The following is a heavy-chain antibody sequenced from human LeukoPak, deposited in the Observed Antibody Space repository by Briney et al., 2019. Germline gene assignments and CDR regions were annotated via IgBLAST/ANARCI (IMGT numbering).Heavy chain of an antibody. CDR1: GFTFSSYA. J-gene: IGHJ4*02. Sequence: GGSLRLSCAASGFTFSSYAMSWVRQAPGKGLEWVSAISGSGGSTYNADSVKGRFTISRDNSKNTLYLQMNSLRAEDTAVYYCAEDRGPVRQLLAWGQGTLVTVSS. D-gene: IGHD6-13*01. CDR2: ISGSGGST. CDR3: AEDRGPVRQLLA. V-gene: IGHV3-23*01.